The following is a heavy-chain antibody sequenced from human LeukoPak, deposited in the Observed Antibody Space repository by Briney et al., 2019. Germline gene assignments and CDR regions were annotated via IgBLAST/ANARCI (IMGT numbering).Heavy chain of an antibody. Sequence: GGSLRLSCAASGFTFSSYWMSWVRQAPGKGLEWVANIKQDGREKYYMDSVKGRFTISRDNAKNTLYLQMNSLRAEDTAVYYCARVMNYFGSGSYPYAFWGQGTLVTVSS. CDR2: IKQDGREK. V-gene: IGHV3-7*01. CDR1: GFTFSSYW. CDR3: ARVMNYFGSGSYPYAF. J-gene: IGHJ4*02. D-gene: IGHD3-10*01.